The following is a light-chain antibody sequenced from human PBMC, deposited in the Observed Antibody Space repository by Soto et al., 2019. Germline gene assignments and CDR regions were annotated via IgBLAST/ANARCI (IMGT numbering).Light chain of an antibody. CDR2: AAS. J-gene: IGKJ5*01. Sequence: DIQLTQSPSFLXXXXXXXVXXXXRASQGISSYLAWYQQKPGKAPKLLIYAASTLQSGVPLRFSGSGSGTSFTLTISSLQPEDFATYYCQQLLSYPITFGQGTRLEIK. CDR1: QGISSY. V-gene: IGKV1-9*01. CDR3: QQLLSYPIT.